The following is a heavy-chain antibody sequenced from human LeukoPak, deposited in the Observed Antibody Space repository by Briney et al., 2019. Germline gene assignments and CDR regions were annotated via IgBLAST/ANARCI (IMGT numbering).Heavy chain of an antibody. D-gene: IGHD3-22*01. J-gene: IGHJ3*02. CDR2: IYYSGST. CDR1: GGSIGSYY. Sequence: PSETLSLTCTVSGGSIGSYYWSWVRQPPGKGLEWIGYIYYSGSTNYNPSLKSRVTISVDTSKNQFSLKLSSVTPAVTAVYYCARFYYDNSGSIYAFDIWGQGTVVTVSS. CDR3: ARFYYDNSGSIYAFDI. V-gene: IGHV4-59*01.